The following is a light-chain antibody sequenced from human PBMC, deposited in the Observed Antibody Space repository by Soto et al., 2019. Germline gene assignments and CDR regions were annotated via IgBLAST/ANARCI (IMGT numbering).Light chain of an antibody. CDR3: QQYNESPFP. V-gene: IGKV3-15*01. Sequence: EIVMTQSPATLSLSPGERATLSCRASQSANYNLAWYQQKPGQAPRLLVYGASTRATDIPARFSGSGSATEFTLTLSSLQSEDFAVYSCQQYNESPFPFGPGTKVDI. J-gene: IGKJ3*01. CDR1: QSANYN. CDR2: GAS.